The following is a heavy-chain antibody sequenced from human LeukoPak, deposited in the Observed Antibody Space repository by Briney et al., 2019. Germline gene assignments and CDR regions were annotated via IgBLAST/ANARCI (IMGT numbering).Heavy chain of an antibody. D-gene: IGHD3-9*01. J-gene: IGHJ4*02. Sequence: GGSLRLSCAASGFTFSSYWMSWVRQAPGKGLEWVAVISYDGSNKYYADSVKGRFTISRDNSKNTLYLQMNSLRAEDTAVYYCAKSMDILTGYLWSLDYWGQGTLVTVSS. CDR1: GFTFSSYW. V-gene: IGHV3-30*18. CDR2: ISYDGSNK. CDR3: AKSMDILTGYLWSLDY.